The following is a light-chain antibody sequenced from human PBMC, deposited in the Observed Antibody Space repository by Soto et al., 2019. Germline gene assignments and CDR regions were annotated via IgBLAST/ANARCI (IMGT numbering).Light chain of an antibody. CDR3: HSDDSSLGGSGI. J-gene: IGLJ2*01. CDR2: GNN. V-gene: IGLV1-40*01. CDR1: SSNIGAGYD. Sequence: QSVLTQPPSVSGAPGQRVTISCTGSSSNIGAGYDVHWYQQLPGTAPKLLIYGNNNRPSGVPDRFSGSKSGTSASLAITGLQAEDAGDYCCHSDDSSLGGSGIVGGGTKLTLL.